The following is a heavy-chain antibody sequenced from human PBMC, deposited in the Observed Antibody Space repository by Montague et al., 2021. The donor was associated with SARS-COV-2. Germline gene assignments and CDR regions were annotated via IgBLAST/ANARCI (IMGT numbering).Heavy chain of an antibody. CDR2: ISGGGVST. V-gene: IGHV3-23*01. J-gene: IGHJ4*02. CDR1: GFTFSSPA. Sequence: SLRLSCAASGFTFSSPAMSWVRQAPGKGLEWVSIISGGGVSTYYPYSXQGRFTISRDNSKNTLYLQMNSLSAEDTAVYYCARAPPISAVSSPRRNQFFFDSWGQGTLVTVSS. CDR3: ARAPPISAVSSPRRNQFFFDS. D-gene: IGHD2-2*01.